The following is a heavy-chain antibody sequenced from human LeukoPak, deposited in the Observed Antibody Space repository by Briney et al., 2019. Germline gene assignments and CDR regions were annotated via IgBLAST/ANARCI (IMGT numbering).Heavy chain of an antibody. J-gene: IGHJ3*02. D-gene: IGHD3-10*01. CDR2: IFYSGST. CDR3: AKSKGYGLVDI. CDR1: GGSISTSNYY. Sequence: SETLSLTCTVSGGSISTSNYYWGWIRQPPGKGLEWIGNIFYSGSTYYSPSLKSRVTISLDTSRNQFSLKLNSVTAADTAVYYCAKSKGYGLVDIWGQGTMVTVSS. V-gene: IGHV4-39*07.